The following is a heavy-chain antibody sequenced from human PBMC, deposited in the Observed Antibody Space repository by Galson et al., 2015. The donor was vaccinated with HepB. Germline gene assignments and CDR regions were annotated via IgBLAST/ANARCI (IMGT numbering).Heavy chain of an antibody. D-gene: IGHD6-6*01. J-gene: IGHJ4*02. Sequence: SLRLSCAASGFTFRNYGMSWVRQAPGKGLTWVSSNIGSGGTTYYADSVEGRFTISRDNSKNTLSLQMSSLRAEDTAIYFCAKDIDISSFRLSPFDYWGQGILVIVSS. CDR2: NIGSGGTT. CDR1: GFTFRNYG. V-gene: IGHV3-23*01. CDR3: AKDIDISSFRLSPFDY.